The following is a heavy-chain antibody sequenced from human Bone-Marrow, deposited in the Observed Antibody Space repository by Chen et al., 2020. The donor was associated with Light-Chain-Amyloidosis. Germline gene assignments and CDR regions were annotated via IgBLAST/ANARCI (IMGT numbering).Heavy chain of an antibody. Sequence: VQLEQSGAEVKKPGASVKVSCKVSGSTLTDLSVNWVRQAPGKGLEWMGGSDPEDGDTIYAQRFKGRVTMTEDTSTDTAYMELTGLISEDTAVYYRATELILGDCSGGECSANDFWGQGTLVIVAS. CDR3: ATELILGDCSGGECSANDF. D-gene: IGHD2-15*01. CDR1: GSTLTDLS. V-gene: IGHV1-24*01. CDR2: SDPEDGDT. J-gene: IGHJ4*02.